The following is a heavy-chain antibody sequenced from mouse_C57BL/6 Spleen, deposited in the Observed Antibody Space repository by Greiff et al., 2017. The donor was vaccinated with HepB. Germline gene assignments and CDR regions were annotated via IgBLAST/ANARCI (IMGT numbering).Heavy chain of an antibody. D-gene: IGHD2-4*01. CDR2: IHPNSGST. V-gene: IGHV1-64*01. J-gene: IGHJ3*01. Sequence: QVQLKQPGAELVKPGASVKLSCKASGYTFTSYWMHWVKQRPGQGLEWIGMIHPNSGSTNYNEKFKSKATLTVDKSSSTAYMQLSSLTSEDSAVYYCARFIYDYDVGSFAYWGQGTLVTVSA. CDR3: ARFIYDYDVGSFAY. CDR1: GYTFTSYW.